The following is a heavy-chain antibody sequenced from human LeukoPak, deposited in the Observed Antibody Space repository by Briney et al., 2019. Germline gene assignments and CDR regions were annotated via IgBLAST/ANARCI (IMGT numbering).Heavy chain of an antibody. CDR3: ARAWTPDIAVAGIFDS. J-gene: IGHJ4*02. CDR2: INTGNGNT. V-gene: IGHV1-3*04. Sequence: ASVKVSCKASGYTFTTYAIHWVRQAPGQSLEWMGWINTGNGNTKYSQNFQGRVTITRDTSASTAYMDLTSLRSEDTAVYYCARAWTPDIAVAGIFDSWGQGALVTVSS. CDR1: GYTFTTYA. D-gene: IGHD6-19*01.